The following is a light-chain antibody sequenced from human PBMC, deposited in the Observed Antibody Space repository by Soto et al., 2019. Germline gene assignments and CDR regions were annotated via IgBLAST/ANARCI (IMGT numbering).Light chain of an antibody. V-gene: IGLV2-11*01. Sequence: QSALTQPRSVSGSPGQSVTISCTGTSSDVGAYNYVSWYQQHPGKAPKLMIYDVSKRPSGVPDRFSGSKSGDTASLTISGLQAEDEADYYCSSYAGSNTWVFGGGTKLT. CDR3: SSYAGSNTWV. CDR2: DVS. J-gene: IGLJ3*02. CDR1: SSDVGAYNY.